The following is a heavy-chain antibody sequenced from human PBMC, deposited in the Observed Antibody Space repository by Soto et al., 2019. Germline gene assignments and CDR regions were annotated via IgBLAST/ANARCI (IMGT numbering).Heavy chain of an antibody. V-gene: IGHV4-34*01. J-gene: IGHJ4*02. CDR3: ARCYYDSSGYYFLGGGGQNFDY. Sequence: SETLSLTWAVYGGSFSGYYWSWFRQPPGKGLEWIGEINHSGSTNYNPSLKSRVTISVDTSKNQFSLKLSSVTAADTAVYYCARCYYDSSGYYFLGGGGQNFDYWGQGTLVTVSS. CDR2: INHSGST. D-gene: IGHD3-22*01. CDR1: GGSFSGYY.